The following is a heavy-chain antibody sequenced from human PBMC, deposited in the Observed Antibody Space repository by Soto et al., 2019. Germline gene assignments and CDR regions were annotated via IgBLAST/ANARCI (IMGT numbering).Heavy chain of an antibody. J-gene: IGHJ4*02. CDR2: IYYSGST. Sequence: PSESLSLTCTVSGGSVSSGGYYWSWIRQHPGKGLEWIGYIYYSGSTYYNPSLKSRVTISVDTSKNQFSLKLSSVTAADTAVYYCARRPQLEPRLDYWGQGTLVTVSS. CDR3: ARRPQLEPRLDY. D-gene: IGHD1-1*01. CDR1: GGSVSSGGYY. V-gene: IGHV4-31*03.